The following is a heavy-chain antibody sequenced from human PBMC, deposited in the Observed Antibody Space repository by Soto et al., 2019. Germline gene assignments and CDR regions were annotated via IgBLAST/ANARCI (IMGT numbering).Heavy chain of an antibody. CDR3: VRDGSAWDFDY. D-gene: IGHD6-19*01. CDR1: GYPFTTYF. Sequence: ASVKVSCKASGYPFTTYFIHWVRQAPGQGLEWMGIVRPSGGNTAYAQRFQGRLTMTRDTSTSTVYMELSSLRSDDTAVYYCVRDGSAWDFDYWGRG. J-gene: IGHJ4*02. CDR2: VRPSGGNT. V-gene: IGHV1-46*01.